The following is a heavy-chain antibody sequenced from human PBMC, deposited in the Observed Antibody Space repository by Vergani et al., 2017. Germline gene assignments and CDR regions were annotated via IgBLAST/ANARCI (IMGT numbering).Heavy chain of an antibody. CDR1: GFSLSTSGMR. CDR2: IDWDDDK. V-gene: IGHV2-70*04. J-gene: IGHJ5*02. Sequence: QVTLKESGPALVKPTQTLTLTCTFSGFSLSTSGMRVSWIRQPPGKALEWLARIDWDDDKFYSTSLKTRLTISKDTSKNQVVLTMTNMDPVDTATYYCGRGGYSSSWFFDPWGQGTLVTVSS. CDR3: GRGGYSSSWFFDP. D-gene: IGHD6-13*01.